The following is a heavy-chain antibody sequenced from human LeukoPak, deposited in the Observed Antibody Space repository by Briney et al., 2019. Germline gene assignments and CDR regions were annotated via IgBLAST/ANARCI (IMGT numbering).Heavy chain of an antibody. D-gene: IGHD3-10*01. Sequence: GASVKVSCKASGYTFTSYYMHWVRQAPGQGLEWVGWISAYNGNTNYAQKLQGRVTMTTDTSTSTAYMELRSLRSDDTAVYYCARSPYELWFGPYYFDYWGQGTLVTVSS. CDR2: ISAYNGNT. J-gene: IGHJ4*02. CDR3: ARSPYELWFGPYYFDY. CDR1: GYTFTSYY. V-gene: IGHV1-18*04.